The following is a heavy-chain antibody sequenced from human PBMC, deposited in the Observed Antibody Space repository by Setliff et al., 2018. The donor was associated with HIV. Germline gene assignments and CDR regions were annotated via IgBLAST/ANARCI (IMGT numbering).Heavy chain of an antibody. CDR2: IYYSGST. Sequence: SETLSLTCTVPGGSISSSSYYWGWIRQPPGKGLEWIGSIYYSGSTYYNPSLKSRVTISVDTSKNQFSLKLSSVTAADTAVYYCAREKRSGFSSGWTNWFDPWGQGTLVTVSS. J-gene: IGHJ5*02. CDR3: AREKRSGFSSGWTNWFDP. D-gene: IGHD6-19*01. V-gene: IGHV4-39*07. CDR1: GGSISSSSYY.